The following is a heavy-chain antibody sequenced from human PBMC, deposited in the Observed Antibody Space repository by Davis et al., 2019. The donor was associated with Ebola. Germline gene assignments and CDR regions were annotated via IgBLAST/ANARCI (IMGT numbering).Heavy chain of an antibody. Sequence: ASVKVSCKASGYIFSNYDINWVRQASGQGLEWMGWMNGYSGHTGYVEKFRGRVTMTRNPSTSTAYMELSSLRVDDTAVYYCARGYGPKCRGGDCVNDYWGQGTLVTVSS. V-gene: IGHV1-8*01. D-gene: IGHD2-21*02. CDR1: GYIFSNYD. J-gene: IGHJ4*02. CDR3: ARGYGPKCRGGDCVNDY. CDR2: MNGYSGHT.